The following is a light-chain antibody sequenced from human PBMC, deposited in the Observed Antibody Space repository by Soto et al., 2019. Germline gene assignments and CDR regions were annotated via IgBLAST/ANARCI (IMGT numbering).Light chain of an antibody. V-gene: IGKV4-1*01. Sequence: DIVMTQSPDSLAVSLGERATINCKSSQSVLSTSNNKNYLAWYQQKLGQPPKLLIYWASTRDSGVPDRFSGSWSGTDLTLTISSLQGEDVAVYYCQHFYGTRTVGQGTKVEIK. CDR1: QSVLSTSNNKNY. J-gene: IGKJ1*01. CDR2: WAS. CDR3: QHFYGTRT.